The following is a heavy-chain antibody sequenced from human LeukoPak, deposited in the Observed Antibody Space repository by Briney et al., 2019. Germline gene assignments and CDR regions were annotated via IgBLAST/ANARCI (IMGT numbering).Heavy chain of an antibody. CDR2: IRYDGSNK. CDR1: GFTFSNAW. V-gene: IGHV3-30*02. Sequence: GGSLRLSCAASGFTFSNAWMSWVRQAPGKGLEWVAFIRYDGSNKYYADSVEGRFTISRDNSKNTLYLQMNSLRAEDTAVYYCAKGTYSSSWYGEYWGQGTLVTVSS. J-gene: IGHJ4*02. CDR3: AKGTYSSSWYGEY. D-gene: IGHD6-13*01.